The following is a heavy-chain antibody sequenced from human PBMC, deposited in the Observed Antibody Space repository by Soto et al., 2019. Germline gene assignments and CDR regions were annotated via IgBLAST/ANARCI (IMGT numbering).Heavy chain of an antibody. CDR3: ARDRFSDFGYYYYGMDV. V-gene: IGHV1-2*02. D-gene: IGHD3-3*01. J-gene: IGHJ6*02. Sequence: SVKVSCKASGYTFTGYYMHWVRQAPGQGLEWMGWINPNSGGTNYAQKFQGRVTMTRDTSISTAYMELSRLRSDDTAVYYCARDRFSDFGYYYYGMDVWGQGNTVTV. CDR1: GYTFTGYY. CDR2: INPNSGGT.